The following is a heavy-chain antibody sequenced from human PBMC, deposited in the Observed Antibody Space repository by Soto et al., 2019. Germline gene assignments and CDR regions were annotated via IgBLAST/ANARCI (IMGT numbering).Heavy chain of an antibody. CDR2: IYYSGST. D-gene: IGHD1-26*01. Sequence: SETLSLTCTVSGGSISSYYWSWIRQPPGKGLEWIGYIYYSGSTNYNPSLKSRVTISVDTSKNQFSLKLSSVTAADTAVYYCARDPKIVSGSYYYYYGMDVCGQATTVTVS. V-gene: IGHV4-59*01. CDR3: ARDPKIVSGSYYYYYGMDV. CDR1: GGSISSYY. J-gene: IGHJ6*02.